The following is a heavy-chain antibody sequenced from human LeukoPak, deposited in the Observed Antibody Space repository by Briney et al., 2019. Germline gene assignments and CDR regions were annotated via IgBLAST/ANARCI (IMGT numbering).Heavy chain of an antibody. D-gene: IGHD6-19*01. Sequence: GGSLRLSCAASGFTFDDYAMHWVRQAPGKGLEWVSGISWNSGSIGYADSVKGRFTISRDNAKNSLYLQVNSLRVEDTALYYCAKAPSYDSSGWYRYFDYWGQGILVTVSS. CDR1: GFTFDDYA. CDR3: AKAPSYDSSGWYRYFDY. V-gene: IGHV3-9*01. J-gene: IGHJ4*02. CDR2: ISWNSGSI.